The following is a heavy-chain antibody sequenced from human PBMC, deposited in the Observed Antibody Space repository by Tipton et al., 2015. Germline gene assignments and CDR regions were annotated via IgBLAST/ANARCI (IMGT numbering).Heavy chain of an antibody. CDR3: ARDRNYDFWSGYPSSMDV. V-gene: IGHV1-18*01. D-gene: IGHD3-3*01. Sequence: QSGAEVKKPGASVKVSCKASGYTFTNYGINWVRQAPGQGLEWMGWISVYNGNTNYVQKLQGRVTMTTDTSTSTAYMELRSLRSDDTAVYYCARDRNYDFWSGYPSSMDVWGQGTTVTVSS. CDR2: ISVYNGNT. CDR1: GYTFTNYG. J-gene: IGHJ6*02.